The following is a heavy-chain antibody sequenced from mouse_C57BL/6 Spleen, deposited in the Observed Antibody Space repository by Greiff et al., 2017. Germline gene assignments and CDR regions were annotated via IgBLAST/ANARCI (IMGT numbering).Heavy chain of an antibody. V-gene: IGHV5-4*01. Sequence: EVQLVESGGGLVKPGGSLKLSCAASGFTFSSYAMSWVRQTPEKRLEWVATISDGGSYTYYPGNVKGRFTITRDNAKNKLYLQMSHLKTENTAMYYCARYGYGYAMDYWGQGTSVTVSS. D-gene: IGHD2-2*01. CDR2: ISDGGSYT. J-gene: IGHJ4*01. CDR1: GFTFSSYA. CDR3: ARYGYGYAMDY.